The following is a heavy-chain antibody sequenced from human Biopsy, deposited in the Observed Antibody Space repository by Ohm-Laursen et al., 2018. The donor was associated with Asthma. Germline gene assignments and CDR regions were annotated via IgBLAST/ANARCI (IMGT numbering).Heavy chain of an antibody. J-gene: IGHJ4*02. CDR3: ARAQDYYDSRGYYRSFDY. V-gene: IGHV4-31*03. CDR1: YGPITSGGYY. D-gene: IGHD3-22*01. CDR2: IYYSGST. Sequence: SQTLSLTCTVSYGPITSGGYYWTWIRQHPGKGLEWIGFIYYSGSTYYKPSLKSRVSISIDTSKNQFSLKLSSVTAADTAVYYCARAQDYYDSRGYYRSFDYWGQGTLVTVSS.